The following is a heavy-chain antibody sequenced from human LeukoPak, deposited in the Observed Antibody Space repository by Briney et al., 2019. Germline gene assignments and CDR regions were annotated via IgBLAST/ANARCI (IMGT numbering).Heavy chain of an antibody. Sequence: ASVKVSCKASGYTFTSYDINWVRQATGQGLEWMGWMNPNSGNTGYAQKFQGRVTMTRDTSISTAYMELSRLRSDDTAVYYCARGGYYDSSAFDYWGQGTLVTVSS. CDR2: MNPNSGNT. V-gene: IGHV1-8*01. D-gene: IGHD3-22*01. CDR1: GYTFTSYD. J-gene: IGHJ4*02. CDR3: ARGGYYDSSAFDY.